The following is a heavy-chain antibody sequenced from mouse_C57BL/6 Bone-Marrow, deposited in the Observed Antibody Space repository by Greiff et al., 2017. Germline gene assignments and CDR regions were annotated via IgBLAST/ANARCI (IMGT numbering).Heavy chain of an antibody. CDR1: GFSLTSYG. J-gene: IGHJ3*01. CDR3: ARIGDYDGAWFAY. CDR2: IWSGGST. D-gene: IGHD2-4*01. V-gene: IGHV2-2*01. Sequence: QVQLQQSGPGLVQPSQSLSITCTVYGFSLTSYGVHWVRQSPGKGLEWLGVIWSGGSTDYNAAFISRLSISKDNSESQVFFKMNSLQADDTAIYYCARIGDYDGAWFAYWGQGTLVTVSA.